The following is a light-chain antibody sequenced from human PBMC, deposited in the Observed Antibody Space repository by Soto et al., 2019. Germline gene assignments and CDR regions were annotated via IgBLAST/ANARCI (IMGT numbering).Light chain of an antibody. Sequence: IVLTQSPATLSFSPGEIAALSVGALQSISSDLAWYQQKPGQAPRLRIYDASNRATGIPARFSGSGSGTDFTLIISSLEPEDSAIYYCQQRSSWPPVFTFGQGTRLEIK. CDR1: QSISSD. CDR2: DAS. CDR3: QQRSSWPPVFT. J-gene: IGKJ5*01. V-gene: IGKV3-11*01.